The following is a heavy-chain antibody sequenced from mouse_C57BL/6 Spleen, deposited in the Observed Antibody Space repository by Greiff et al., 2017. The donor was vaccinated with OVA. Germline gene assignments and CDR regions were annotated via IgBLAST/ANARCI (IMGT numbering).Heavy chain of an antibody. D-gene: IGHD2-4*01. Sequence: VQGVESGAELVRPGASVTLSCKASGYTFTDYEMHWVKQTPVHGLEWIGAIDPETGGTAYNQKFKGKAILTADKSSSTAYMELRSLTSEDSAVYYCTRVRDYDYDAGRPWFAYWGQGTLVTVSA. CDR2: IDPETGGT. CDR3: TRVRDYDYDAGRPWFAY. CDR1: GYTFTDYE. J-gene: IGHJ3*01. V-gene: IGHV1-15*01.